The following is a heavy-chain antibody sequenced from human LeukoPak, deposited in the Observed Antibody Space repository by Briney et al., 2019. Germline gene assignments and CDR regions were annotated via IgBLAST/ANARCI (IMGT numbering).Heavy chain of an antibody. CDR3: ARDTAAAGYMDV. CDR1: GYTFTGYY. V-gene: IGHV1-2*02. Sequence: ASVKVSCKASGYTFTGYYMHWVRQAPGQGLEWMGWINPNSGGTNYAQKFQGRVTMTRDTSISTAYMELSRLRSDDTAVYYCARDTAAAGYMDVWGKGTTVTVSS. CDR2: INPNSGGT. J-gene: IGHJ6*03. D-gene: IGHD6-13*01.